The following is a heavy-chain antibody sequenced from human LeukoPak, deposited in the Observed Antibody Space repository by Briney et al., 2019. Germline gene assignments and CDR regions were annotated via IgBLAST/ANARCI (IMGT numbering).Heavy chain of an antibody. D-gene: IGHD3-10*01. CDR2: INAGNGNR. Sequence: ASVTVSCMTSGYTFSNSGLHWVRQAPGQSREWMGWINAGNGNRKYSQKFQDRLTITRDTSASTVYMEVNSLKSEDTAMYFCARGRGLIGTSRFDPWGQGTLVIVSS. J-gene: IGHJ5*02. CDR1: GYTFSNSG. V-gene: IGHV1-3*01. CDR3: ARGRGLIGTSRFDP.